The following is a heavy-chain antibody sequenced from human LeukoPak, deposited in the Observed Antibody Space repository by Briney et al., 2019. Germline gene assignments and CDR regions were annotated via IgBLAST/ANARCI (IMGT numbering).Heavy chain of an antibody. Sequence: GASVKVSCKASGYTFTGDYIHWVRQAPGQGLEWMGGINHNSGGTNYAQTVKGRFTMTRDTSMSTIYMELSTLKFDDKTVYYCARGGPKPIMGAADWWGLGTLVTVSS. CDR2: INHNSGGT. CDR1: GYTFTGDY. V-gene: IGHV1-2*02. D-gene: IGHD1-26*01. J-gene: IGHJ4*02. CDR3: ARGGPKPIMGAADW.